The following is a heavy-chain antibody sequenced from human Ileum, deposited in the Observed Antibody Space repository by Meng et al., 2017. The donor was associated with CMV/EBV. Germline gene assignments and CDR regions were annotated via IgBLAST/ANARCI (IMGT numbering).Heavy chain of an antibody. J-gene: IGHJ4*02. Sequence: GESLKISCAASGFTFSSYGMHWVRQAPGKGLEWVAVIWYDGSNKYYADSVKGRFTISRDNSKNTLYLQMNSLRAEDTAVYYCATISLDSGHDSDWGQGTLVTVSS. V-gene: IGHV3-33*01. CDR2: IWYDGSNK. D-gene: IGHD5-12*01. CDR3: ATISLDSGHDSD. CDR1: GFTFSSYG.